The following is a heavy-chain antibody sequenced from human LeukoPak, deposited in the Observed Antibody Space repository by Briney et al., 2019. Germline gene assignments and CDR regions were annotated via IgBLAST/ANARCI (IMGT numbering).Heavy chain of an antibody. J-gene: IGHJ4*02. CDR3: ARLSNDYGDYEGHY. CDR1: GGSISSYY. CDR2: IYYSGST. D-gene: IGHD4-17*01. V-gene: IGHV4-59*08. Sequence: SETLSLTCTVSGGSISSYYWSWIRQPPGKGLEWSGYIYYSGSTNYNPSLQSRVTISVDTSKNQFSLRLSSVTPADTAIYYCARLSNDYGDYEGHYWGQGTLVTVSP.